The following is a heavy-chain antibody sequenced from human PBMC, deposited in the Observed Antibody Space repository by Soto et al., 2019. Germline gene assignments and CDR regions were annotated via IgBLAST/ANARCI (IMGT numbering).Heavy chain of an antibody. CDR2: IYYSGST. Sequence: QVQLQESGPGLVKPSETLSLTCTVSGDSISGFYWSWIRQPPGKGLEWIGHIYYSGSTNYNPSLRSRVTIAVDTSTKQVSLKLSSVTAADTAGYYWAREGATYYDDSGYNGAHDAFDIWGQGTMVTVSS. V-gene: IGHV4-59*01. CDR1: GDSISGFY. J-gene: IGHJ3*02. D-gene: IGHD3-22*01. CDR3: AREGATYYDDSGYNGAHDAFDI.